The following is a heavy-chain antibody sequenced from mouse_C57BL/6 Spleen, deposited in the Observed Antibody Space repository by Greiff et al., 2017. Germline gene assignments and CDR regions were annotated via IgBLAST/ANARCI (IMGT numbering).Heavy chain of an antibody. CDR1: GYTFTSYW. CDR2: IDPSDSET. Sequence: VQLQQPGAELVRPGSSVKLSCKASGYTFTSYWMHWVKQRPIQGLEWIGNIDPSDSETHYNQKFKDKATLTVDKPSSTAYMQLSSLTSEDSAVYYCARERSSGYVAWFAYWGQGTLVTVSA. CDR3: ARERSSGYVAWFAY. D-gene: IGHD3-2*02. J-gene: IGHJ3*01. V-gene: IGHV1-52*01.